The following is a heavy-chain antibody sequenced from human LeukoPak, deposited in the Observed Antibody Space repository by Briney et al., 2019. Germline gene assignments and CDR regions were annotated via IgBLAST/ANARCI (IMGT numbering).Heavy chain of an antibody. CDR2: INPSGGST. V-gene: IGHV1-46*01. CDR3: ARISDSTVYSTKNFDY. J-gene: IGHJ4*02. CDR1: GYTFTGYC. Sequence: ASVKVSCKASGYTFTGYCMHWVRQAPGQGLEWMGIINPSGGSTSYAQKFQGRVTMTRDTSTSTVYMELSSLRSEDTAVYYCARISDSTVYSTKNFDYWGQGTLVTVSS. D-gene: IGHD2-15*01.